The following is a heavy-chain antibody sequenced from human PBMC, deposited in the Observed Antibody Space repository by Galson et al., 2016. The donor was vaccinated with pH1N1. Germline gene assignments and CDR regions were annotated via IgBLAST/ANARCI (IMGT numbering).Heavy chain of an antibody. V-gene: IGHV4-31*03. CDR2: IYYSGRT. J-gene: IGHJ5*02. Sequence: TLSLTCTVSGVSISSGGYYWSWTRQHPGKGLEWIGYIYYSGRTYYNPSLKSRVTISVDTSKNQFSLKLSSVTAADAAVYYCARGVWCGELGAWFDPWGPGTLVTDSS. CDR3: ARGVWCGELGAWFDP. CDR1: GVSISSGGYY. D-gene: IGHD3-10*01.